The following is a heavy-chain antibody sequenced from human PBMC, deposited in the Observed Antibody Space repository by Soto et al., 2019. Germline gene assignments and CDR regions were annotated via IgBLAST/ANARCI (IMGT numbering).Heavy chain of an antibody. CDR2: ISGSGGST. CDR1: GFTFSSYA. V-gene: IGHV3-23*01. J-gene: IGHJ4*02. CDR3: AKDLSTNDYGDSELDY. D-gene: IGHD4-17*01. Sequence: EVQLLESGGCLVQPGGSLTVTCAASGFTFSSYAMSWVRQAPGKGLEWVSAISGSGGSTYYADSVKGRFTISRDNSKNTLYLQMNSLGAEDTAVYYCAKDLSTNDYGDSELDYWGQGTLVTVSS.